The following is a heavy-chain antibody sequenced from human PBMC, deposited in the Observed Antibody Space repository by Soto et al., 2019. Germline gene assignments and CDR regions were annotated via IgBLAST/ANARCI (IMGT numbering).Heavy chain of an antibody. Sequence: SETLSLTCTVSGGSVSSGSYYWSWIRQPPGKGLEWIGYIYYSGSTNYNPSLKSRVTISVDTSKNQFSLKLSSVTAADTAVYYCARELVGSLDSDYYGMDVWGQGTTVTVSS. CDR2: IYYSGST. J-gene: IGHJ6*02. CDR3: ARELVGSLDSDYYGMDV. D-gene: IGHD3-3*01. V-gene: IGHV4-61*01. CDR1: GGSVSSGSYY.